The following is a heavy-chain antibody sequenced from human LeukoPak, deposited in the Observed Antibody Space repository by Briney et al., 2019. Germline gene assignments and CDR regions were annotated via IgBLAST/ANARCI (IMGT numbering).Heavy chain of an antibody. CDR1: GFTFSSYG. V-gene: IGHV3-33*01. D-gene: IGHD5-18*01. J-gene: IGHJ4*02. Sequence: GGSLRLSCAASGFTFSSYGMHWVRQAPGKGLEWVAVIWYDGSNKCYADSVKGRFTISRDNSKNTLYLQMNSLRAEDTAVYYCARDARIQLWFNFDYWGQGTLVTVSS. CDR2: IWYDGSNK. CDR3: ARDARIQLWFNFDY.